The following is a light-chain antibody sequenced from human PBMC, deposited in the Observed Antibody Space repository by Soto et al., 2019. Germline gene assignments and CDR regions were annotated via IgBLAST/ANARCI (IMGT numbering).Light chain of an antibody. CDR1: NSDVGLYNL. V-gene: IGLV2-23*02. CDR2: EAI. J-gene: IGLJ2*01. CDR3: CSYAGSNTFVV. Sequence: QSALTQPASVSGSPGQLITISCTGTNSDVGLYNLVSWYHQHPGKAPKLMIYEAIKRPSGVSNRFSGSKSGNTASLTISGLQAEDEGDYYCCSYAGSNTFVVFGGGTKLTVL.